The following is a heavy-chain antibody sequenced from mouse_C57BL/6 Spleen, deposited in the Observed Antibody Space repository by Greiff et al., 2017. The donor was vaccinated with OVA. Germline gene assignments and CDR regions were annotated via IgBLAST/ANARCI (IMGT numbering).Heavy chain of an antibody. J-gene: IGHJ2*01. V-gene: IGHV1-7*01. Sequence: VQLQQSGAELAKPGASVKLSCKASGYTFTSYWMHWVKQRTGQGLEWIGYINPSSGYTKYNQKFKDKATLTAAKSSSTAYMQLSSLTYEDSAVYYCTRSEGYGYGYWGQGTTLTVSS. CDR1: GYTFTSYW. D-gene: IGHD2-2*01. CDR3: TRSEGYGYGY. CDR2: INPSSGYT.